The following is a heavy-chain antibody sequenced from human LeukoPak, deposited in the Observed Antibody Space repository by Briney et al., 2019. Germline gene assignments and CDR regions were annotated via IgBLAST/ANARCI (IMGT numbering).Heavy chain of an antibody. CDR3: ARGGIYGDYVDY. V-gene: IGHV3-53*01. Sequence: GGSLTLSCAASGFTVSSNYISWVRQAPWKGLEWVSVIYSGGSTYYADSVKGRFTISRDNSKNTLYLQMNSLRAEDTAVYYCARGGIYGDYVDYWGQGTLVTVSS. D-gene: IGHD4-17*01. CDR2: IYSGGST. CDR1: GFTVSSNY. J-gene: IGHJ4*02.